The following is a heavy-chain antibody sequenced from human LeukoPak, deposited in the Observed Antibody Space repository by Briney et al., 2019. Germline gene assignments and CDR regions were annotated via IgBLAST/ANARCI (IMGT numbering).Heavy chain of an antibody. V-gene: IGHV4-34*01. J-gene: IGHJ6*03. D-gene: IGHD4-11*01. CDR2: INHSGST. Sequence: PSETLSLTCAVYGGSFSGYYWSWIRQPPGKGLEWIGEINHSGSTNYNPSLKSRVTISVDTSKNQFSLKLSSVTAADTAVYYCASVTTVKHYYYYMDVWGKGTTVTVSS. CDR3: ASVTTVKHYYYYMDV. CDR1: GGSFSGYY.